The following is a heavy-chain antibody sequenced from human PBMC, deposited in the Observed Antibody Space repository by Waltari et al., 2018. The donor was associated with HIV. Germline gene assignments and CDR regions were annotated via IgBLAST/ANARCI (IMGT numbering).Heavy chain of an antibody. V-gene: IGHV3-21*01. Sequence: EVQLVESGGGLVTPGGSLRLSCAASGFTFSTFSMNWVRQAPGKGLEWVSSISSSSSYIYYADSVKGRFTISRDNAKNSLYLQMNSLRAEDTAVYYCARDLRYGSGSNWGQGTLVTVSS. CDR3: ARDLRYGSGSN. J-gene: IGHJ4*02. D-gene: IGHD3-10*01. CDR1: GFTFSTFS. CDR2: ISSSSSYI.